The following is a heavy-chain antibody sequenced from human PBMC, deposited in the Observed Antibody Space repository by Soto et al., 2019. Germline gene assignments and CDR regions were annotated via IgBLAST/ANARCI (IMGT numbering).Heavy chain of an antibody. V-gene: IGHV5-51*01. CDR1: GYKFTSSW. CDR3: ARKDKSGYFNWFDP. CDR2: IFPSDSDT. J-gene: IGHJ5*02. D-gene: IGHD3-22*01. Sequence: LKISCRTSGYKFTSSWIAWVRQKPGKGLEWMGIIFPSDSDTRYSPSFQGQVTISADRSTSTVFLQWASLKASDTAVYFCARKDKSGYFNWFDPWGQGTLVTVSS.